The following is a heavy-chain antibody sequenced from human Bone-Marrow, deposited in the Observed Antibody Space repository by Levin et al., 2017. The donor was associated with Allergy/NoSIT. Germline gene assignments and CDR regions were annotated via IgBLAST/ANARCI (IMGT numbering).Heavy chain of an antibody. Sequence: SCAASGFTFSSYAMSWVRQAPGKGLEWVSAISGSGGSTYYADSVKGRFTISRDNSKNTLYLQMNSLRAEDTAVYCCAKGCQSSGYGAYWGQGTLVTVSS. CDR3: AKGCQSSGYGAY. CDR2: ISGSGGST. D-gene: IGHD3-22*01. J-gene: IGHJ4*02. CDR1: GFTFSSYA. V-gene: IGHV3-23*01.